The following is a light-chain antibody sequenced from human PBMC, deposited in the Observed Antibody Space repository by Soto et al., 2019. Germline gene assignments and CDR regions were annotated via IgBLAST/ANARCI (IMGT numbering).Light chain of an antibody. CDR1: QSVGNN. CDR3: QQTYSSHQWT. J-gene: IGKJ1*01. Sequence: EIVMTQSPATLSVSPGKRATLSFRASQSVGNNLAWYQQKPGQATRLIIHGASTRANGIPARFSGGGSGTDFTLTISSLQPEDFANYYCQQTYSSHQWTFGQGTKVDIK. V-gene: IGKV3-15*01. CDR2: GAS.